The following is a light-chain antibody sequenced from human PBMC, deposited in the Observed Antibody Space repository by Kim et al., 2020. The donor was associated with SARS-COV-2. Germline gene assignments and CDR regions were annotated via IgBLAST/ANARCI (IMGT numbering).Light chain of an antibody. J-gene: IGKJ4*01. CDR3: MQALQTPLT. Sequence: DIVMTQSPLSLPVTPGEPASISCRSSQSLLHSNGYNYLDWYLQKPGQSPQLLIYLGSNRASGVPDRFSGSGSATDFTLKISRVEAEDVGVYYCMQALQTPLTFGGGTKVDIK. CDR1: QSLLHSNGYNY. CDR2: LGS. V-gene: IGKV2-28*01.